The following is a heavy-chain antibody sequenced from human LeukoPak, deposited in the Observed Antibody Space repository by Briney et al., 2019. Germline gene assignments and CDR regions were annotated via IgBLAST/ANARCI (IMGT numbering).Heavy chain of an antibody. Sequence: ASVTVSCTASGYTFINFAINWGRQAPEQRPEWMGWINAGNGNTKYSQKFQGRVTITRDTSASTAYMELSSLTSEDTAVYYCARGPRAAADDYWGQGTLVTVSS. V-gene: IGHV1-3*01. D-gene: IGHD6-13*01. CDR2: INAGNGNT. CDR1: GYTFINFA. J-gene: IGHJ4*02. CDR3: ARGPRAAADDY.